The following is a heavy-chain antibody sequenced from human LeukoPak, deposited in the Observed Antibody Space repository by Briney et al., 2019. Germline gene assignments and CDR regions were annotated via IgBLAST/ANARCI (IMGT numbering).Heavy chain of an antibody. D-gene: IGHD1-1*01. V-gene: IGHV4-34*01. J-gene: IGHJ4*02. CDR2: INHSGST. CDR3: ARGPWISLDY. Sequence: PSETLSLTCAVYGVSFSGYYWSWIRQPPGKGLEWIGEINHSGSTNYNPSLKSRVTISVDTSKNQFSLKLSSVTAADTAVYYCARGPWISLDYWGQGTLVTVSS. CDR1: GVSFSGYY.